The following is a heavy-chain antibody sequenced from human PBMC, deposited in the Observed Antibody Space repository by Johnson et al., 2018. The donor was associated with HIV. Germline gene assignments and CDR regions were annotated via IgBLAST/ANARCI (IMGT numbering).Heavy chain of an antibody. CDR3: ARGDCSGGSCYSEGATDAFDI. CDR2: ISYDGSNK. V-gene: IGHV3-30-3*01. Sequence: VQLVESGGGVVQPGRSLRLSCAASGFTFSSYAMHWVRQAPGKGLEWVAVISYDGSNKYYADSVKGRFTISRDTSKNTLYLQMNSLRAEDTAVYYCARGDCSGGSCYSEGATDAFDIWGQGTMVTVSS. CDR1: GFTFSSYA. J-gene: IGHJ3*02. D-gene: IGHD2-15*01.